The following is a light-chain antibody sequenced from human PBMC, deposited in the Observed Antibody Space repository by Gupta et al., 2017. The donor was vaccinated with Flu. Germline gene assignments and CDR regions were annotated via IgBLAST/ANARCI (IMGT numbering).Light chain of an antibody. CDR1: QSLVHTNGNTY. CDR3: MQGKHWLT. J-gene: IGKJ1*01. V-gene: IGKV2-30*02. Sequence: DVVMTQSPLSLPVTLGQPASISCRSSQSLVHTNGNTYLTWFQQRPGHSPRRLMYRVSNRDSGVPDRFSGSGSGTDFTLKISRGEAEDVGVYDCMQGKHWLTFGQGTKVEIK. CDR2: RVS.